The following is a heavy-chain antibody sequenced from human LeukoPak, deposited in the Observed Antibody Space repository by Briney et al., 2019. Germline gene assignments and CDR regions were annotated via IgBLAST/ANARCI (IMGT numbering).Heavy chain of an antibody. Sequence: SETLSLTCTVSGGSISSYYWSWIRQPPGKGLEWIGYIYYSGSTNYNPSLKSRVTISVDTSKNQFSLKLSSVTAADTAVYYCARQPMIVVVDAFDIWGQGTMVTVSS. CDR2: IYYSGST. D-gene: IGHD3-22*01. V-gene: IGHV4-59*01. J-gene: IGHJ3*02. CDR1: GGSISSYY. CDR3: ARQPMIVVVDAFDI.